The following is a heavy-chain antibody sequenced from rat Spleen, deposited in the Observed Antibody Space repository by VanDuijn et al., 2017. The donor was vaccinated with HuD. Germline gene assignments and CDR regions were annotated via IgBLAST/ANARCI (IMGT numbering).Heavy chain of an antibody. CDR2: IWTGGST. J-gene: IGHJ3*01. CDR1: GFSLTNYH. V-gene: IGHV2-43*01. D-gene: IGHD1-4*01. Sequence: QVQLKESGPGLVQPSQTLSLTCTVSGFSLTNYHVSWVRQPPGKGLEWMGVIWTGGSTAFNSSFNSRLSVSRDISKSQVFLKMTSLQTEDTATYFCTRESLPGFNSHWFVSWGQGTLVTVSS. CDR3: TRESLPGFNSHWFVS.